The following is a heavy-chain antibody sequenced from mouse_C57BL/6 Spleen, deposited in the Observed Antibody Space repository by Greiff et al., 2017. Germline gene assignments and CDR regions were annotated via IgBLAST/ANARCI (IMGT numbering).Heavy chain of an antibody. CDR3: ARRGLPGGSSPYYFDY. V-gene: IGHV1-81*01. CDR1: GYTFTSYG. J-gene: IGHJ2*01. CDR2: IYPRSGNT. D-gene: IGHD1-1*01. Sequence: QVHVKQSGAELARPGASVKLSCKASGYTFTSYGISWVKQRTGQGLEWIGEIYPRSGNTYYNEKFKGKATLTADKSSSTAYMELRSLTSEDSAVYFCARRGLPGGSSPYYFDYWGQGTTLTVSS.